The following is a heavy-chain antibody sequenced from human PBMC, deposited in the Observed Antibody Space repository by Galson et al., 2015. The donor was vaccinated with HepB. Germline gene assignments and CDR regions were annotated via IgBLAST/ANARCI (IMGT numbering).Heavy chain of an antibody. J-gene: IGHJ4*02. CDR1: GFTFSDYY. CDR3: ARGTVGVVPAAIYFG. V-gene: IGHV3-11*06. D-gene: IGHD2-2*01. Sequence: SLRLSCAASGFTFSDYYMSWIRQAPGKGLEWVSYISSSSSYTNYADSVKGRFTISRDNAKNSLYLQMNSLRAEDTAVYYCARGTVGVVPAAIYFGGGQGTLVTVSS. CDR2: ISSSSSYT.